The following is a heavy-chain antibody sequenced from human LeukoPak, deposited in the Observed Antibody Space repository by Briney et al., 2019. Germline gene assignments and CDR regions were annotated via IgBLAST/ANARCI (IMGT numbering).Heavy chain of an antibody. CDR3: ARARSSSWYGAGHAFDI. CDR1: GGSFSGYY. CDR2: INHSGST. Sequence: KASETLSLTCAVYGGSFSGYYWSWIRQPPVKGLEWIGEINHSGSTNYNPSLKSRVTISVDTSKNQFSLKLSSVTAADTAVYYCARARSSSWYGAGHAFDIWGQGTMVTVSS. V-gene: IGHV4-34*01. D-gene: IGHD6-13*01. J-gene: IGHJ3*02.